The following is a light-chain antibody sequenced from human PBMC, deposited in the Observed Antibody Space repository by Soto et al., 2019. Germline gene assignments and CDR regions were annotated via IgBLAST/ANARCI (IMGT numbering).Light chain of an antibody. V-gene: IGKV1-5*03. CDR2: KAS. CDR3: QHYNSYSEP. CDR1: QTISSW. Sequence: EIRLTQSVSTMSRSVGERVTLXCRASQTISSWLALYQQKPGKAPKLLIYKASTLKSGVPSRFSGSGSGTEFTLTISSLQPDDFASYYCQHYNSYSEPFGQVGKVDVK. J-gene: IGKJ1*01.